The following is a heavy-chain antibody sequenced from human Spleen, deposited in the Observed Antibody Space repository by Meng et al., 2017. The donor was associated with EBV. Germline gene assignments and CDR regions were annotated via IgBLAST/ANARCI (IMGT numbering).Heavy chain of an antibody. J-gene: IGHJ5*02. CDR3: ARAPRLAVVGYNWLDP. Sequence: QGQRREAAPVLCKPSHTLSLTCAVSGGSISSGGYYWSWIRQPPGKGLEWIGEINHSGSTNYNPSLKSRVTISVDTSKNQFSLKLTSVTAADTAVYYCARAPRLAVVGYNWLDPWGQGTLVTVSS. V-gene: IGHV4-31*11. CDR1: GGSISSGGYY. D-gene: IGHD6-13*01. CDR2: INHSGST.